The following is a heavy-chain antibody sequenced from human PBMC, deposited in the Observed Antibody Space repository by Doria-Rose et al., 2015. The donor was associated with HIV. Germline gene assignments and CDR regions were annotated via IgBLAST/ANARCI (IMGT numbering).Heavy chain of an antibody. V-gene: IGHV4-34*01. D-gene: IGHD1-1*01. CDR2: INHSGCT. Sequence: QVQLQQWGAGLVKPSATLSLTCAVFGGSFSGYYWSWIRQPPGKGLEWIGVINHSGCTNYRTSIKSRVTISFDTSKILFSLKLSSVTAADTAVYYCARGLLRGGWNDVDYYYGMDVWGQGTTVTVSS. CDR1: GGSFSGYY. J-gene: IGHJ6*02. CDR3: ARGLLRGGWNDVDYYYGMDV.